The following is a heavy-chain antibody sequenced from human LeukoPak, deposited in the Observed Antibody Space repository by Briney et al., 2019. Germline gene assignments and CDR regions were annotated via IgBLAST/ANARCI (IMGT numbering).Heavy chain of an antibody. CDR3: ARTNYGSGTKDDY. J-gene: IGHJ4*02. D-gene: IGHD3-10*01. CDR2: IYYSGST. V-gene: IGHV4-59*06. CDR1: GGSISSYY. Sequence: SETLSLTCTVSGGSISSYYWSWIRQPPGKGLEWIGYIYYSGSTYYNPSLKSRVIISVDTSKNQFPLKLSSVTAADTAIYYCARTNYGSGTKDDYWGQRTLVTVSS.